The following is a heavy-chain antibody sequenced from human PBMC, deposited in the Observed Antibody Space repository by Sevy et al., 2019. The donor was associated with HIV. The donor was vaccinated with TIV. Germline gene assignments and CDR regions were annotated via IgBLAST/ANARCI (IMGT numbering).Heavy chain of an antibody. CDR3: ARMTSTWSIDS. Sequence: GGSLRLSCAASGFSVSSYYMRWVRQAPGKGLEWVSTKESGGQTYYADSVRGRFTIARDESANNLFLQLNNLRAEDTGVYYCARMTSTWSIDSWGQGTLVTVSS. CDR1: GFSVSSYY. CDR2: KESGGQT. V-gene: IGHV3-53*01. J-gene: IGHJ4*02.